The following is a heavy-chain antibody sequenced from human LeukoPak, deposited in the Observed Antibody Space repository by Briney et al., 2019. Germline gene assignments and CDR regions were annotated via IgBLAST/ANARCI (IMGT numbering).Heavy chain of an antibody. J-gene: IGHJ6*02. CDR3: ARDNWNYVGYYYYGMDV. V-gene: IGHV3-11*01. CDR2: ISSSGSTI. D-gene: IGHD1-7*01. Sequence: GGSLRLSCAASGFTFSDYYMSWIRQAPGKGLEWVSCISSSGSTIYYADSVKGRFTISRDNAKNSLYLQMNSLRAEDTAVYYCARDNWNYVGYYYYGMDVWGQGTTVTVSS. CDR1: GFTFSDYY.